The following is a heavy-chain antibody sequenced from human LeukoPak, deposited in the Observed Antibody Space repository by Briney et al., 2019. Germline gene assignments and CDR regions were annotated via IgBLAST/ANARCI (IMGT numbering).Heavy chain of an antibody. Sequence: SETLSLTCTVSGGSISSYYWSWVRQPPGKGLEWIGYIYYSGGTNYNPSLMSRGTILGDTSKNQFSLKLSSVTAADTAVYYCERDRAPFDPWGQGTLVTVSS. V-gene: IGHV4-59*01. J-gene: IGHJ5*02. CDR1: GGSISSYY. CDR2: IYYSGGT. CDR3: ERDRAPFDP.